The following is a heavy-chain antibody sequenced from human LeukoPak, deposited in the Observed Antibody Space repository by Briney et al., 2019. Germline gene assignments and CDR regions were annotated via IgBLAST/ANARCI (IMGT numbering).Heavy chain of an antibody. J-gene: IGHJ4*02. CDR3: ARERGSSGGNTNGYFDY. D-gene: IGHD4-23*01. V-gene: IGHV3-23*01. Sequence: AGGSLSLSCAASGFTFSNYAMSWVRQAPGKGLEWVSVISGSGGTTYSADSVKGRFTISRDNSKNTLYLQMNSLRAEDTAAYYCARERGSSGGNTNGYFDYWGQGALVTVSS. CDR1: GFTFSNYA. CDR2: ISGSGGTT.